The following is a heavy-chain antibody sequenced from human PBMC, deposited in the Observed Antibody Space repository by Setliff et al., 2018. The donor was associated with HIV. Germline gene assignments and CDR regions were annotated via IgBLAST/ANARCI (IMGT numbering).Heavy chain of an antibody. D-gene: IGHD1-26*01. CDR2: IYYDGST. Sequence: PSETLSLTCTVSGGSISSYYWGWIRQPPGKGLEWIGTIYYDGSTYYNPSLKSRVTISIDMSKRQFFLKLSSATAADTAFYYCARVRIGSHLFDSWGQGTLVTVSS. CDR3: ARVRIGSHLFDS. V-gene: IGHV4-39*07. J-gene: IGHJ4*02. CDR1: GGSISSYY.